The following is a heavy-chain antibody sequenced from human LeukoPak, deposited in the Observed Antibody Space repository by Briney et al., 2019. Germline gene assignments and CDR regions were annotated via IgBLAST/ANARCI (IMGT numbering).Heavy chain of an antibody. CDR2: IYYSGST. CDR3: ARGYYYGSGKGRQFDY. J-gene: IGHJ4*02. CDR1: GGSISSYY. D-gene: IGHD3-10*01. V-gene: IGHV4-59*12. Sequence: SETLSLTCTVSGGSISSYYWSWIRQPPGKGLEWIGYIYYSGSTNYNPSLKSRVTISVDTSKNQFSLKLSSVTAADTAVYYCARGYYYGSGKGRQFDYWGQGTLVTVSS.